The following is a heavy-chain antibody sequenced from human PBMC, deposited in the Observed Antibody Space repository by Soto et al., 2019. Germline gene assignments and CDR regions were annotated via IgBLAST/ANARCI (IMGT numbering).Heavy chain of an antibody. CDR3: ARDPQGYYGSGSYSPYFDY. CDR2: IYYGGRT. V-gene: IGHV4-59*01. J-gene: IGHJ4*02. CDR1: GGSIGDYY. D-gene: IGHD3-10*01. Sequence: SETLSLTCTVSGGSIGDYYWSWIRQPPGKGLEWIGYIYYGGRTNYNPSLKSRVTISVDTSKNQFSLKLNSVTAADTAVYYCARDPQGYYGSGSYSPYFDYWGQGTLVTVSS.